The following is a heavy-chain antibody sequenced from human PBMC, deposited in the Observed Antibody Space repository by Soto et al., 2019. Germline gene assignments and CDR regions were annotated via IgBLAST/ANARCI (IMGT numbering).Heavy chain of an antibody. CDR3: ARDLGYYYDSSGYYPNWFDP. CDR2: IYYSGST. CDR1: GGSISSYY. Sequence: QVQLQESGPGLVKPSETLSLTCTVSGGSISSYYWSWIRQPPGKGLEWIGYIYYSGSTNYNPSLKSRVTISVDTSKNQFSLKLSSVTAADTAVYYWARDLGYYYDSSGYYPNWFDPWGQGTLVTVSS. V-gene: IGHV4-59*01. J-gene: IGHJ5*02. D-gene: IGHD3-22*01.